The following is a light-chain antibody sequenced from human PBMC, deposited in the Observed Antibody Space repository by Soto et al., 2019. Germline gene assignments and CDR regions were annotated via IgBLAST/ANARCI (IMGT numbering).Light chain of an antibody. V-gene: IGKV3-20*01. J-gene: IGKJ1*01. CDR2: GAS. Sequence: PGERATLSCRASQSVSHNYLAWYQQKPGQAPRLLIYGASSRATGIPDRFSGSGSGTDFILTISRLEPEDFVVYYCQQYDRSWTFGQGTKVEIK. CDR1: QSVSHNY. CDR3: QQYDRSWT.